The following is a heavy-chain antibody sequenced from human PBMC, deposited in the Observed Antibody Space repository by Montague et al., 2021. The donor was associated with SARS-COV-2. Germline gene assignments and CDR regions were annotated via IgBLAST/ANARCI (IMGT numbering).Heavy chain of an antibody. CDR1: GNSVNTCGYY. Sequence: TLSLTCTVSGNSVNTCGYYWIWMPQLPGKGLEWYVYIYDSGTTSYNLSLQSRLIISVSTSQNQFSLSMTSATAADTALYDCARAVVTNYNFWSGYCRVTDGSWVDCWGEGTLVTVSS. V-gene: IGHV4-31*03. CDR2: IYDSGTT. CDR3: ARAVVTNYNFWSGYCRVTDGSWVDC. J-gene: IGHJ5*01. D-gene: IGHD3-3*01.